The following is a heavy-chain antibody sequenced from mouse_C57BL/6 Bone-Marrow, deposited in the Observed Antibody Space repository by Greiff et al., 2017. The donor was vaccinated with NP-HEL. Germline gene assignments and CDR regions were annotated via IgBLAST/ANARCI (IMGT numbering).Heavy chain of an antibody. Sequence: EVKLMESGGGLVKPGGSLKLSCAASGFTFSSYAMSWVRQTPEKRLEWVATISDGGSYTYYPDNVKGRFTISRDNAKNNLYLQMSHLKSEDTAMYYCARDGYSNYVGYWGQGTTLTVSS. J-gene: IGHJ2*01. V-gene: IGHV5-4*01. CDR2: ISDGGSYT. CDR3: ARDGYSNYVGY. CDR1: GFTFSSYA. D-gene: IGHD2-5*01.